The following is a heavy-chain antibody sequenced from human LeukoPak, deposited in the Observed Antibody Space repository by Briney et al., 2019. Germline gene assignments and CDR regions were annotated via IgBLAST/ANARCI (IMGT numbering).Heavy chain of an antibody. CDR2: ISSSGSTI. D-gene: IGHD3-22*01. Sequence: GGSLRLSCAASGFTSSDYYMSWIRQAPGKGLEWVSYISSSGSTIYYADSVKGRFTISRDNAKNSLYLQMNSLRAEDTAVYYCASGAYDSSGYPAHFDYWGQGTLVTVSS. CDR3: ASGAYDSSGYPAHFDY. J-gene: IGHJ4*02. CDR1: GFTSSDYY. V-gene: IGHV3-11*01.